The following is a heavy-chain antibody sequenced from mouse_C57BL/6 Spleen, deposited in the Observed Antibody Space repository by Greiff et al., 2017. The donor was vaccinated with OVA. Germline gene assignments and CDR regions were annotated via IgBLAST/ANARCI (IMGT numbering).Heavy chain of an antibody. J-gene: IGHJ2*01. V-gene: IGHV1-26*01. D-gene: IGHD2-1*01. CDR2: INPNNGGT. CDR1: GYTFTDYY. CDR3: ARGVYGNYGSYYFDY. Sequence: VQLQQSGPELVKPGASVKISCKASGYTFTDYYMNWVKQSHGKSLEWIGDINPNNGGTSYNQKFKGKATLTVDKSSSTAYMELRSLTSEDSAVYYCARGVYGNYGSYYFDYWGQGTTLTVSS.